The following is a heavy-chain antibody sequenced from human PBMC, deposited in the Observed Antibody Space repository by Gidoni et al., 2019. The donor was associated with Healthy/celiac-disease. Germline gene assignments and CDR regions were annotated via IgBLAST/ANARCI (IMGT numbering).Heavy chain of an antibody. CDR2: INPSGGST. D-gene: IGHD3-22*01. CDR1: GYPFTSSY. V-gene: IGHV1-46*01. Sequence: QVQLVPSGAEVKKPGGSLRVSCWSSGYPFTSSYMHWVRQAPGQGLEWMGIINPSGGSTSYEQKLQGRVNMTSDTSTSTVYMELSSLGCEDTGGYYCARGGVGVVITTFLCDYWGQGTLVRLL. J-gene: IGHJ4*02. CDR3: ARGGVGVVITTFLCDY.